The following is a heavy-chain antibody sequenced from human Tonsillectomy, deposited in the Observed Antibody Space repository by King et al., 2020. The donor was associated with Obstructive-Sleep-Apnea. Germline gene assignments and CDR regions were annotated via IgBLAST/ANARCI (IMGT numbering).Heavy chain of an antibody. J-gene: IGHJ4*02. CDR3: AKGGYGQQLAPLYVDY. Sequence: VQLVESGGGLVQPGGSLRLSCAASGFTFSSYAMSWVRQAPGKGLEWVSAISGSGDSTYYADSVKGRFTISRDNSKNTLFLQMNSLRAEDTALYYCAKGGYGQQLAPLYVDYWGQGALVTVSS. V-gene: IGHV3-23*04. CDR2: ISGSGDST. D-gene: IGHD6-13*01. CDR1: GFTFSSYA.